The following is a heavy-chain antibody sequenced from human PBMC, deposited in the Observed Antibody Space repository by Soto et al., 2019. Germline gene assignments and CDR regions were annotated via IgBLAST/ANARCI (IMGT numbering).Heavy chain of an antibody. CDR2: IGTAGDT. V-gene: IGHV3-13*04. J-gene: IGHJ4*02. Sequence: GGSLILSCAASGFPFSSYDMHWVRQATGKGLEWVSAIGTAGDTYYPGSVKGRFAISRENAKNSLYLQMTSLRAEDTAVYYCAKGGRQWLVTSDFNYWGQGALVTVSS. CDR3: AKGGRQWLVTSDFNY. CDR1: GFPFSSYD. D-gene: IGHD6-19*01.